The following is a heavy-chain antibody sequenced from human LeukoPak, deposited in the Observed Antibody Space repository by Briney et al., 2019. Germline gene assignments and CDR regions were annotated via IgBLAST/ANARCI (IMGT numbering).Heavy chain of an antibody. Sequence: ASVTVSCKASGGTFSSYAISGVRQAPGQGREWMGGIIPIFGTANYAQKFQGRVTITADESTSTAYMELSSLRSEDTAVYYCAREGTTVTTLHYYFDYWGQGTPVTVSS. V-gene: IGHV1-69*13. J-gene: IGHJ4*02. D-gene: IGHD4-17*01. CDR2: IIPIFGTA. CDR1: GGTFSSYA. CDR3: AREGTTVTTLHYYFDY.